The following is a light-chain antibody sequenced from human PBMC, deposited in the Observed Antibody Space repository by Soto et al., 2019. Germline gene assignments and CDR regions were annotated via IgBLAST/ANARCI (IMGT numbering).Light chain of an antibody. J-gene: IGKJ1*01. CDR2: GAS. V-gene: IGKV3-15*01. CDR3: QQNNNWWT. CDR1: QSVSSGY. Sequence: DIVLTQSPGTLYLSPGERATLSCRASQSVSSGYLAWYQQRPGQAPRLLIYGASTRATGIPARFSGSGSGTEFTLTISSLQSEDFAVYYCQQNNNWWTFGQGTKVDI.